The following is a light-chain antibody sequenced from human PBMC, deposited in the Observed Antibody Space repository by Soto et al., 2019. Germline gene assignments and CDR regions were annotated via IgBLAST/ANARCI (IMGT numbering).Light chain of an antibody. Sequence: QSVLTQPASVSGSPGQSITISCTGTSSDVGAYNYVSWYQQHPGRAPQLIIYHVSNRPSGVSNRFSGSKSDNTASLTISGLQAEDEADYICSSFTSSSSYVFGPGTKVTVL. V-gene: IGLV2-14*03. CDR2: HVS. J-gene: IGLJ1*01. CDR3: SSFTSSSSYV. CDR1: SSDVGAYNY.